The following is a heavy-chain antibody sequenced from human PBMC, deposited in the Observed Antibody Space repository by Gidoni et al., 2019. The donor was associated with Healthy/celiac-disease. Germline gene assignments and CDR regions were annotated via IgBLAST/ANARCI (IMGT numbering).Heavy chain of an antibody. Sequence: QVQLVQSGAEVKTPGASVQVACNASGYTFTSYGISWVRQAPGQGLEWLGWISAYNGNTNYAQKLQGRVTMTTDTSTSTADMELRCLRSDDTAVYYCARDRKVGATTVDYWGQGTLVTVSS. J-gene: IGHJ4*02. CDR1: GYTFTSYG. V-gene: IGHV1-18*01. D-gene: IGHD1-26*01. CDR3: ARDRKVGATTVDY. CDR2: ISAYNGNT.